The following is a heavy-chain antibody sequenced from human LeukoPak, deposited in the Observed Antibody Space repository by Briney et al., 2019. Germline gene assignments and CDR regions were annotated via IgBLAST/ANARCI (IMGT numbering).Heavy chain of an antibody. V-gene: IGHV3-23*01. CDR3: AKDADDYGDFYYYFAY. D-gene: IGHD4-17*01. J-gene: IGHJ4*02. CDR2: ISGSGVMT. CDR1: GFTFSDYA. Sequence: GGSLRLSCAASGFTFSDYAMTWVRQAPGKGLEWVATISGSGVMTYYADSVKGRFAVSGDTSKNTLYLQMNSLRAEDTALYYCAKDADDYGDFYYYFAYWGQGTLVTVSS.